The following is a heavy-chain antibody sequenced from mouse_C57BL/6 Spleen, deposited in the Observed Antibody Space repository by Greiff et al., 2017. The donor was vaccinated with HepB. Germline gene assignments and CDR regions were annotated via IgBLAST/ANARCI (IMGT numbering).Heavy chain of an antibody. CDR2: IYWDDDK. D-gene: IGHD4-1*01. V-gene: IGHV8-12*01. CDR1: GFSLSTSGMG. Sequence: QVQLKVSGPGILQSSQTLSLTCSFSGFSLSTSGMGVSWIRQPSGKGLEWLAHIYWDDDKRYNPSLKSRLTISKDTSRNQVFLKITSVDTADTATYYCARRDEDGTFAYWGQGTLVTVSA. CDR3: ARRDEDGTFAY. J-gene: IGHJ3*01.